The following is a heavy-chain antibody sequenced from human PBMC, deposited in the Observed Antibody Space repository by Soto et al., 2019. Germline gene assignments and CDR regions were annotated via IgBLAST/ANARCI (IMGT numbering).Heavy chain of an antibody. CDR3: ARDFFSGATTPYYFDY. D-gene: IGHD1-26*01. J-gene: IGHJ4*02. CDR1: GFTFSSYA. Sequence: QVQLVESGGGVVQPGRSLRLSCAASGFTFSSYAMHWVRQAPGKGLEWVAVISYDGSNKYYADSVKGRFTISRENSKNTLYLQMNSLIAEDTAVYYCARDFFSGATTPYYFDYWGQGTLVTVSS. V-gene: IGHV3-30-3*01. CDR2: ISYDGSNK.